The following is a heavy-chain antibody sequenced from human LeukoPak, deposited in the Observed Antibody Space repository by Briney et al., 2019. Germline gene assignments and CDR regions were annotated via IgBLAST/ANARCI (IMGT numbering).Heavy chain of an antibody. CDR2: INHSGST. CDR1: GGSFSGYY. D-gene: IGHD2-15*01. V-gene: IGHV4-34*01. Sequence: SETLSLTCAVYGGSFSGYYWSWIRQPPGKGLEWIGEINHSGSTNYNPSLKSRVTISVDTSKNQFSLKLSSVTAADTAVYYCASDPTNCSGGSCYIAYFDYWGQGTLVTVSS. CDR3: ASDPTNCSGGSCYIAYFDY. J-gene: IGHJ4*02.